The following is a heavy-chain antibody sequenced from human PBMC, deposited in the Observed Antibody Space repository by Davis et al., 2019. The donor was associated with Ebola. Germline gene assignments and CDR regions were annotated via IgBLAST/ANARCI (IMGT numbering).Heavy chain of an antibody. V-gene: IGHV3-23*01. CDR1: GFTFSSYA. D-gene: IGHD4-17*01. Sequence: GESLKISCAASGFTFSSYAMSWVRQAPGKGLEWVSAISGSGGSIYYADSVKGRFTISRDNAKNSLYLQMNSLRAEDTAVYYCASTTDYGDYFDYWGQGTLVTVSS. J-gene: IGHJ4*02. CDR2: ISGSGGSI. CDR3: ASTTDYGDYFDY.